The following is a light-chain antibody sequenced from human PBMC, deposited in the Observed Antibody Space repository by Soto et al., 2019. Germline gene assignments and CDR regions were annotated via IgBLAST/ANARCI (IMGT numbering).Light chain of an antibody. CDR1: QSIRYR. CDR3: QPQT. J-gene: IGKJ1*01. V-gene: IGKV1-5*01. CDR2: DAS. Sequence: NLSCRASQSIRYRLARYQHNPGSAPTTPIYDASSLHSGVHSRSSGSGSRTEFPLTPSSLPPDDFAPYYCQPQTFGQGTKVDIK.